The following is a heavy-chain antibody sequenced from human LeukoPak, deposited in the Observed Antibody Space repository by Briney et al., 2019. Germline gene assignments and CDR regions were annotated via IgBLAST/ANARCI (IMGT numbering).Heavy chain of an antibody. D-gene: IGHD2-15*01. V-gene: IGHV3-30*04. J-gene: IGHJ4*02. CDR2: ISYDGSNK. Sequence: GRSPRLSCAASGFTFSSYVMHWGRQAPGKGLEWGAVISYDGSNKYYADSVKCRFTISRDNSKTTLYLQINSLRAEDTAVSYCARDWPGYCSGGSCYSGYFDYWGQGTLVTVSS. CDR1: GFTFSSYV. CDR3: ARDWPGYCSGGSCYSGYFDY.